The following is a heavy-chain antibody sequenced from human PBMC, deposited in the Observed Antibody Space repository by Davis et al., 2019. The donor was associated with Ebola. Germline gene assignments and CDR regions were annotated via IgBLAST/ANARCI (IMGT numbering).Heavy chain of an antibody. V-gene: IGHV3-7*03. D-gene: IGHD6-6*01. CDR3: ARDNGGSSPHYYYYYGMDV. Sequence: GESLKISCAASGFTFSSYWMSWVRQAPGKGLGWVANIKQDGSEKYYVDSVKGRFTISRDNAKNSLYLQMNSLRSDDTAVYYCARDNGGSSPHYYYYYGMDVWGQGTTVTVSS. J-gene: IGHJ6*02. CDR1: GFTFSSYW. CDR2: IKQDGSEK.